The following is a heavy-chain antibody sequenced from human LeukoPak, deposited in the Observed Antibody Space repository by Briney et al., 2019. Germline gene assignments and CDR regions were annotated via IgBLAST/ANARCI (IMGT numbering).Heavy chain of an antibody. CDR2: FDPKDGET. Sequence: ASVKVSCKVSGYTLTELSMHWVRQAPGKGLEWMGGFDPKDGETIYAQKFQGRVTMTEDTSTDTAYMELSSLRSEDTAVYYCATHYDSSGYPPQHWGQGTLVTVSS. V-gene: IGHV1-24*01. CDR1: GYTLTELS. CDR3: ATHYDSSGYPPQH. J-gene: IGHJ1*01. D-gene: IGHD3-22*01.